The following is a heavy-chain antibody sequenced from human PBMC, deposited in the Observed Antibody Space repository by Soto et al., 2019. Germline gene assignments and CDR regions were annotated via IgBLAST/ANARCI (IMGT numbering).Heavy chain of an antibody. CDR1: GFTFSSYA. CDR2: ISYDGSNK. Sequence: QVQLVESGGGVVQPGRSLRLSCAASGFTFSSYAMQWVRQAPGKGLEWVAVISYDGSNKYYADSVKGRFTISRDNSKNTLYLQMNSLRAEGTAVYYCASAAWDGWLAPFDYWGQGTLVTVSS. CDR3: ASAAWDGWLAPFDY. V-gene: IGHV3-30-3*01. D-gene: IGHD5-12*01. J-gene: IGHJ4*02.